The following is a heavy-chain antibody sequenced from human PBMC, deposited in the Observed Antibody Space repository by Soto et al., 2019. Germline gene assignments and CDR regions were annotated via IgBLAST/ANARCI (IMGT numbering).Heavy chain of an antibody. V-gene: IGHV1-8*01. J-gene: IGHJ6*02. CDR2: MNPNSGNT. CDR3: ARALGRGYSYGHYYYYGMDV. CDR1: GYTFTSYD. D-gene: IGHD5-18*01. Sequence: QVQLVQSGAEVKKPGASVKVSCKASGYTFTSYDINWVRQATGQGLEWMGWMNPNSGNTGYAQKFQGRVTMTRNTSISTAYMELRSLRYEDTAVYYCARALGRGYSYGHYYYYGMDVWGQGTTVTVSS.